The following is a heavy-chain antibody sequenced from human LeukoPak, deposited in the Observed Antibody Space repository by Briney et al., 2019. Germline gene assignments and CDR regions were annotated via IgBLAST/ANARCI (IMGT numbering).Heavy chain of an antibody. CDR3: ARVAGSIDY. Sequence: ASVKVSCKASGYSFTTYDINWVRQATGQGLEWMGWMNLKSGYTGYAQKFQGRVTITRDISTSTVYMELSSLRSEDTAVYYCARVAGSIDYWGQGTLVTVSS. CDR1: GYSFTTYD. V-gene: IGHV1-8*03. D-gene: IGHD1-26*01. J-gene: IGHJ4*02. CDR2: MNLKSGYT.